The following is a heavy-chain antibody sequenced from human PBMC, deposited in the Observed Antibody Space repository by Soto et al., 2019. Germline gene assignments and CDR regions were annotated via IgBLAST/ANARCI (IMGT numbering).Heavy chain of an antibody. CDR3: ARGGRDFWSGVHFDY. D-gene: IGHD3-3*01. V-gene: IGHV4-30-2*01. Sequence: SETLSLTCAVSGGSISSGGYSWSWIRQPPGKGLEWIGYIYHSGSTYYNPSLKSRVTISVDRSKNQFSLKLSSVTAADTAVYYCARGGRDFWSGVHFDYWGQGALVTVSS. J-gene: IGHJ4*02. CDR1: GGSISSGGYS. CDR2: IYHSGST.